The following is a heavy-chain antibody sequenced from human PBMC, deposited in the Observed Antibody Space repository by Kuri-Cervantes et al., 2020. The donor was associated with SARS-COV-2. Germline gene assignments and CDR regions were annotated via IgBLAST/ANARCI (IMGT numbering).Heavy chain of an antibody. D-gene: IGHD3-3*01. Sequence: GESLKISCIAYGFSFRIYSMNWVRQAPGKGLEWISYVSPNSNTIYYADSVKGRFTISRDNSKNTLYLQMNSLRAEDTAVYYCARSPYDFWSGYYTGYYYYYGMDVWGQGTTVTVSS. CDR3: ARSPYDFWSGYYTGYYYYYGMDV. J-gene: IGHJ6*02. CDR2: VSPNSNTI. CDR1: GFSFRIYS. V-gene: IGHV3-48*01.